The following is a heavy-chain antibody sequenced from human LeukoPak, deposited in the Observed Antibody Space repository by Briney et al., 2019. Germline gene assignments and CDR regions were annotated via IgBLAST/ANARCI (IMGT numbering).Heavy chain of an antibody. Sequence: ASVKVSCKASGYTFTSYGISWVRQAPGQGLEWMGWISAYNSNTNYAQKLQGRVTMTTDTSTSTAYMELRSLRSDDTAVYYCARVGRFLEWLLWDYWGQGTLVTVSS. CDR2: ISAYNSNT. D-gene: IGHD3-3*01. V-gene: IGHV1-18*01. J-gene: IGHJ4*02. CDR1: GYTFTSYG. CDR3: ARVGRFLEWLLWDY.